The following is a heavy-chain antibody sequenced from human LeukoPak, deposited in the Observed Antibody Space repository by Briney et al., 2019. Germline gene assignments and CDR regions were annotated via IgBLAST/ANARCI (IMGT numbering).Heavy chain of an antibody. CDR2: IRYDGSNK. J-gene: IGHJ6*03. CDR1: GFTFSSYG. D-gene: IGHD3-10*01. CDR3: AKDSLWFGELLDYYYMDV. V-gene: IGHV3-30*02. Sequence: GGSLRLSCAASGFTFSSYGMHWVRQAPGKGLEWVAFIRYDGSNKYYADSVKGRFTISRDNSKNTLYLQMNSLRAEDTAVYYCAKDSLWFGELLDYYYMDVWGKGTTVTISS.